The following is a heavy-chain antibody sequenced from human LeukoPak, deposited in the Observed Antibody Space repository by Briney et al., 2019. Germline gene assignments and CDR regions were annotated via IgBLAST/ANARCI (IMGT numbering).Heavy chain of an antibody. J-gene: IGHJ4*02. D-gene: IGHD3-22*01. CDR3: AGALYYYDSSGYSDY. CDR1: GFTLSDYY. Sequence: GGSLRLSCAASGFTLSDYYMSWIRQAPGKGLEWVSYISSSGSTIYYADSVKGRFTISRDNAKNSLYLQMNSLRAEDTAVYYCAGALYYYDSSGYSDYWGKGTLVTVSS. V-gene: IGHV3-11*01. CDR2: ISSSGSTI.